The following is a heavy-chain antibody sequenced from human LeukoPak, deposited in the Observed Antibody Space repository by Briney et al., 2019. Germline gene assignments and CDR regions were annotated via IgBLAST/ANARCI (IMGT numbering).Heavy chain of an antibody. CDR3: ARDRRVRGVIGYYYYYGMDV. CDR1: GFTFSSYA. CDR2: ISYDGSNK. Sequence: PGRSLRLSCAASGFTFSSYAMHWVRQAPGKGLEWVAVISYDGSNKYYADSVKGRFTISRDNSKNTLYLQMNSLRAEDTAVYYCARDRRVRGVIGYYYYYGMDVWGQGTTVTVSS. D-gene: IGHD3-10*01. J-gene: IGHJ6*02. V-gene: IGHV3-30-3*01.